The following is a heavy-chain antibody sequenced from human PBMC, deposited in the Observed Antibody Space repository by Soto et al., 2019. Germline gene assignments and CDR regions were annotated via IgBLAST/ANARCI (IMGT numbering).Heavy chain of an antibody. Sequence: QVQLQESGPGLVKPSGTLSLTCAVSSGSISSSNWWSWVRQPPGKGLEWIGEIYHSGSTNYNPSLQRRVTISVDESENQFSLRLSSVTTADTAVYYCARVRSDGSSNSWFGVYFDYWGQGTLVTVSS. V-gene: IGHV4-4*02. CDR3: ARVRSDGSSNSWFGVYFDY. CDR1: SGSISSSNW. CDR2: IYHSGST. D-gene: IGHD2-2*01. J-gene: IGHJ4*02.